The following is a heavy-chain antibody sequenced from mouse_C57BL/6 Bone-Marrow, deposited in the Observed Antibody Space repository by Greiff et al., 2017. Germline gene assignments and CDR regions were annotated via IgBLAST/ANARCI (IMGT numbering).Heavy chain of an antibody. Sequence: EVKLMESGGGLVKPGGSLKLSCAASGFTFSSYAMSWVRQTPEKRLEWVATISDGGSYTYYPDNVKGRFTISRDNAKNNLYLQMSHLKSEDTAMYYCAREWLRRRGYYFDYWGQGTTLTVSS. D-gene: IGHD2-2*01. CDR3: AREWLRRRGYYFDY. J-gene: IGHJ2*01. V-gene: IGHV5-4*01. CDR2: ISDGGSYT. CDR1: GFTFSSYA.